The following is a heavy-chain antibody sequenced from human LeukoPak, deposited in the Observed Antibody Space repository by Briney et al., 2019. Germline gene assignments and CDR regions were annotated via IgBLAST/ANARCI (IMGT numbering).Heavy chain of an antibody. D-gene: IGHD3-3*01. CDR1: GFTFSDYY. CDR3: ARDRYDYWSGPGY. Sequence: GGSLRLSRAASGFTFSDYYMSWIRQAPGKGLDWVASISKTGAFIYYADFVKDRFTISRDNAKNSLFLQMDSLRDDDMAVYYCARDRYDYWSGPGYWGQGTLVTVSS. J-gene: IGHJ1*01. CDR2: ISKTGAFI. V-gene: IGHV3-69-1*02.